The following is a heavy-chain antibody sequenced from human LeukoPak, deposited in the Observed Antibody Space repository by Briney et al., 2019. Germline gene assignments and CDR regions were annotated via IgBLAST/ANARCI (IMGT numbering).Heavy chain of an antibody. D-gene: IGHD3-22*01. Sequence: GGSLRLSCAASGFTFSSYDMPWVRQATGKGLEWVSAIGTAGDTYYPGSVKGRFTISRENAKNSLYLQMNSLRAGDTAVYYCVRDFYDSEGYYYYGMDVWGQGTTVTVSS. J-gene: IGHJ6*02. CDR3: VRDFYDSEGYYYYGMDV. CDR2: IGTAGDT. CDR1: GFTFSSYD. V-gene: IGHV3-13*01.